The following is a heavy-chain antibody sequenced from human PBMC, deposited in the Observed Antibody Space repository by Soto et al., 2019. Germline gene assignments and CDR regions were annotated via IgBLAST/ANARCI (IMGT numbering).Heavy chain of an antibody. CDR1: GYIFSTYT. CDR2: INAANGNT. Sequence: QVHLVQSGAEVKKPGASVKVSCKASGYIFSTYTMHWVRQAPGQRLEWMGWINAANGNTKYSQNFQGRVTISRDTSASTAYLELSSLRSEDTAVYYCARVSFETSGYADYWGQGTLVTVSS. V-gene: IGHV1-3*01. J-gene: IGHJ4*02. D-gene: IGHD3-22*01. CDR3: ARVSFETSGYADY.